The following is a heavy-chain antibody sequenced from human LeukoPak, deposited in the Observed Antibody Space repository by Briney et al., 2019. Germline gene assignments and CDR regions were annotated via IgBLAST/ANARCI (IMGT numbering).Heavy chain of an antibody. CDR1: GDSVSSNGAA. CDR3: ARHRGSVVTGPDDAFDI. Sequence: SQTLSLTCAISGDSVSSNGAAWNWIRQSPSRGLEWLGRTYYRSKWYNDYAVSVKSRITINPDTSKNQFSLQLSSVTAADTAVYYCARHRGSVVTGPDDAFDIWGQGTMVTVSS. CDR2: TYYRSKWYN. D-gene: IGHD4-23*01. J-gene: IGHJ3*02. V-gene: IGHV6-1*01.